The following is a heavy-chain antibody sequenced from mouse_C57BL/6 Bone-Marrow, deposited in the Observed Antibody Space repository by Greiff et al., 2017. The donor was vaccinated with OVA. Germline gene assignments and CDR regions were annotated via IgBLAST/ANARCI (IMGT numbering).Heavy chain of an antibody. CDR2: ISSSGST. V-gene: IGHV3-4*01. CDR1: GYSITNGYHW. Sequence: ESGPALVKPSQTVSLTCTVTGYSITNGYHWWNWIRPVSGSKLEWIGYISSSGSTDSNPSLKSRISITRDTSKNQLFLQLNSVTTEDIATYYGAREGYYGSSYGWYFDVWGTGTTVTVSS. CDR3: AREGYYGSSYGWYFDV. D-gene: IGHD1-1*01. J-gene: IGHJ1*03.